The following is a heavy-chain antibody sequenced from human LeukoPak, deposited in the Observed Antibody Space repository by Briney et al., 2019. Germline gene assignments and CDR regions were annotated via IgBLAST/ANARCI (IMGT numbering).Heavy chain of an antibody. V-gene: IGHV3-9*03. Sequence: GGSLRLSCAASGFTFDDYAMHWVRHAPGKGLEWVSGISWNSGSIGYADSVKGRFTISRDNANNSLYLQMNSLRAEDMALYYCAKDPPPLASYFDYWGQGTLVTVSS. D-gene: IGHD5-12*01. J-gene: IGHJ4*02. CDR2: ISWNSGSI. CDR1: GFTFDDYA. CDR3: AKDPPPLASYFDY.